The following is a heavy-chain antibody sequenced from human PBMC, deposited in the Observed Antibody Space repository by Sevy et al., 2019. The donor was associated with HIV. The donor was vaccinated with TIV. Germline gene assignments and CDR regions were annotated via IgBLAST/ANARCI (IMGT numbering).Heavy chain of an antibody. CDR2: ISGSGGST. D-gene: IGHD5-18*01. V-gene: IGHV3-23*01. CDR1: GFTFSSYA. Sequence: GGSLRLSCAASGFTFSSYAMSWVRQAPGKGLEWVSFISGSGGSTYYADSVKGRFTISRDNSKNTLYLQMNSLRAEDTAVYYCAKDRGYSYAWSFFDYWGQGTLVTVSS. J-gene: IGHJ4*02. CDR3: AKDRGYSYAWSFFDY.